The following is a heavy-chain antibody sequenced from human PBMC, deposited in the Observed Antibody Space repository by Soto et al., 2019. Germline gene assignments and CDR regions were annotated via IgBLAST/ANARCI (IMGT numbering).Heavy chain of an antibody. V-gene: IGHV3-74*01. CDR2: INSDGSST. D-gene: IGHD3-22*01. J-gene: IGHJ4*02. CDR1: GFTFSSHW. CDR3: AREVDDSSGYYEDY. Sequence: EVQLEESGGDLVQPGGSLRLSCAASGFTFSSHWMHWVRQAPGKGLVWVSRINSDGSSTTYADSVKGRFTISRDNXXNTLYLQRNGLRAEDTAVYYCAREVDDSSGYYEDYWGQGTLVTVSS.